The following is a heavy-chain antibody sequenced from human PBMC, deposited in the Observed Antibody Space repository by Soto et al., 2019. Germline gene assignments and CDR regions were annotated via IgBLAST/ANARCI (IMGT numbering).Heavy chain of an antibody. CDR3: ARGLRTDYDSIGY. CDR2: INHRGST. J-gene: IGHJ4*02. V-gene: IGHV4-34*01. CDR1: GGSYSGNY. D-gene: IGHD3-22*01. Sequence: LSLTCAFYGGSYSGNYWNWIRQPPGKGLEWIGEINHRGSTNYNPSLKSRVSISVDTSKNQFSLRLSSVTAADTAIYYCARGLRTDYDSIGYWGQGTLVTVSS.